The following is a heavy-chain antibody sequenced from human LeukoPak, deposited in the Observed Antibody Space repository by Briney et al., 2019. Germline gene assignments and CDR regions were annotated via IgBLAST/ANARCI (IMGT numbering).Heavy chain of an antibody. CDR3: VRGFRGYSFDY. CDR1: GFTFSSYA. J-gene: IGHJ4*02. Sequence: PGGSLRLSCAASGFTFSSYAMSWVRQAPGKGLEWVSAISGSGGSTYYADSVKGRFTISRDNSKNTLFLQMNSLRAEDTAVYYCVRGFRGYSFDYWGQGTLVTVSS. V-gene: IGHV3-23*01. CDR2: ISGSGGST.